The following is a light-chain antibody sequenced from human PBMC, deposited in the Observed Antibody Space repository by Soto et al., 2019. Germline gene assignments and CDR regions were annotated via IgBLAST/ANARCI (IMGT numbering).Light chain of an antibody. CDR3: QQYNSYSPT. CDR2: KAS. CDR1: QSISSY. V-gene: IGKV1-5*03. Sequence: DIQMTQCPSSLSAALGDRVTITCRASQSISSYLNWYQQKPGKAPKLLIYKASRLESGVPSRFSGSGSETEFTLTISGLQPGDSATYYCQQYNSYSPTFGQGTKVDIK. J-gene: IGKJ1*01.